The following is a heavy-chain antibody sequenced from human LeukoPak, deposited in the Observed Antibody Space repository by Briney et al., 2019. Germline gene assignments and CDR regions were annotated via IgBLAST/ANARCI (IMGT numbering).Heavy chain of an antibody. CDR3: AKGAFSIAESGFDY. V-gene: IGHV3-9*01. CDR2: ISWNSGSI. CDR1: GFTFDDYA. Sequence: PGRSLRLSCAAPGFTFDDYAMHWVRQAPGKGLEWVSGISWNSGSIGYADSVKGRFTISRDNAKSSLYLQMNSLRAEDTALYYCAKGAFSIAESGFDYWGQGTLVTVSS. D-gene: IGHD6-6*01. J-gene: IGHJ4*02.